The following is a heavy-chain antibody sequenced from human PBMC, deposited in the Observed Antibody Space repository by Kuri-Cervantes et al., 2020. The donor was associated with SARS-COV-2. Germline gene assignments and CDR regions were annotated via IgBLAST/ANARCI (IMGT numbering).Heavy chain of an antibody. V-gene: IGHV4-34*01. D-gene: IGHD6-19*01. J-gene: IGHJ4*02. CDR3: ARDPVTVAGYFDY. CDR2: INHSGST. CDR1: GGSFSGYY. Sequence: GSLRLSCAVYGGSFSGYYWSWIRQPPGKGLEWIGEINHSGSTNYNPSLKSRVTVSVDTSKNQLSLKLRSVTAADTAVYFCARDPVTVAGYFDYWGQGALVTVSS.